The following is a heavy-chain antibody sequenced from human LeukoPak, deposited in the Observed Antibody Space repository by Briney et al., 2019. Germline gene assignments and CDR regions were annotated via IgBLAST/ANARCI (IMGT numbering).Heavy chain of an antibody. V-gene: IGHV4-38-2*01. J-gene: IGHJ5*02. D-gene: IGHD6-6*01. CDR1: GDSINSFHW. Sequence: SETLSLTCAVSGDSINSFHWWSWVRQPPGKGLEWIGSIYHSGSTYYNPSLKSRVTISVDTSKNQFSLKLSSVTAADTAVYYCARKYPYNWFDPWGQGTLVTVSS. CDR2: IYHSGST. CDR3: ARKYPYNWFDP.